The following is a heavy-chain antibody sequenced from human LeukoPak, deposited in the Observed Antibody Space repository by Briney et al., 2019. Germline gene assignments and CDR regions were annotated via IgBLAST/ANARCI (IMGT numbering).Heavy chain of an antibody. D-gene: IGHD3-22*01. Sequence: SETLSLTCAVYGGSFSGYYWSWIRQPPGKGLEWIGEINHSGSTNYNPSLKSRVTISVDTSKNQFSLKLSSVTAADTAVYYCARGRIAKIVVVHSFHYGMDVWGQGTTATVSS. CDR1: GGSFSGYY. J-gene: IGHJ6*02. CDR2: INHSGST. V-gene: IGHV4-34*01. CDR3: ARGRIAKIVVVHSFHYGMDV.